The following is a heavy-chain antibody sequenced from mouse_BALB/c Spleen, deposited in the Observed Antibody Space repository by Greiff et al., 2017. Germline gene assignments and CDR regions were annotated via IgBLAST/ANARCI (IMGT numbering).Heavy chain of an antibody. J-gene: IGHJ2*01. CDR1: GFTFTDYY. V-gene: IGHV7-3*02. CDR2: IRNKANGYTT. D-gene: IGHD1-1*01. Sequence: EVQVVESGGGLVQPGGSLRLSCATSGFTFTDYYMSWVRQPPGKALEWLGFIRNKANGYTTEYSASVKGRFTISRDNSQSILYLQMNTLRAEDSATYYCARGYYGSFYFDYWGQGTTLTVSS. CDR3: ARGYYGSFYFDY.